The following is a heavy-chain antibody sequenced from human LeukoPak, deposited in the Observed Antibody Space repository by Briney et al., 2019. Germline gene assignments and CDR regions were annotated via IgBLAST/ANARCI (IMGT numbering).Heavy chain of an antibody. CDR1: GFTFSSYG. D-gene: IGHD1-7*01. J-gene: IGHJ4*02. CDR3: AKDPGQTRITGTTNGY. CDR2: ISGSGGST. Sequence: GGSLRLSCAASGFTFSSYGMSWVRQAPGKGLEWVSAISGSGGSTYYADSVKGRFTISRDNSKNTLYLQMNSLRAEDTAVYYCAKDPGQTRITGTTNGYWGQGTLVTVSS. V-gene: IGHV3-23*01.